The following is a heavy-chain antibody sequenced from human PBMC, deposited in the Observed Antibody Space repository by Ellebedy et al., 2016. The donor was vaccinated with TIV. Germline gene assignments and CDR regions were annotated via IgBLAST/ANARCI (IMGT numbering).Heavy chain of an antibody. J-gene: IGHJ3*01. Sequence: AASVKVSCKVSGYSLTELSMHWVRQAPGKGLEWMGGFDPEDGETTYAQKFQGRIILTEDTSSDTAYMELSNLRSEDTAVYLCATDSSKSRLVMVASAQAFDVWGQGTLVTVSS. CDR3: ATDSSKSRLVMVASAQAFDV. V-gene: IGHV1-24*01. D-gene: IGHD2-21*01. CDR1: GYSLTELS. CDR2: FDPEDGET.